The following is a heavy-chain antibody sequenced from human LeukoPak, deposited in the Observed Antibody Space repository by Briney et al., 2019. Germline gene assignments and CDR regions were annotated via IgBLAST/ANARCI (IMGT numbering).Heavy chain of an antibody. J-gene: IGHJ4*02. D-gene: IGHD3-10*01. Sequence: SETLSLTCTVSGGSISTYSWSWIRLPPGKGLEWIGYIYYSGSTYYNPSLKSRVTMSIDTSKNQFSLKLSSVTAADTAVYYCARDYGSGSYNSPFDFWGQGTLVTVSS. CDR1: GGSISTYS. V-gene: IGHV4-59*12. CDR2: IYYSGST. CDR3: ARDYGSGSYNSPFDF.